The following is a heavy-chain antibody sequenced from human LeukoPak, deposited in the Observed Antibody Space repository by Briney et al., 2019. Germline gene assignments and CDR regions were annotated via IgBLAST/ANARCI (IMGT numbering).Heavy chain of an antibody. CDR2: IYYSGST. V-gene: IGHV4-39*07. Sequence: SETLSLTCTVSGGSISSSSYYWGWIRQPPGKGLEWIGSIYYSGSTYYNPSLKSRVTISVDTSKNQFSLKLSSVTAADTAVYYCARDYSGYDSSAFDIWGQGTMVTVSS. D-gene: IGHD5-12*01. CDR3: ARDYSGYDSSAFDI. CDR1: GGSISSSSYY. J-gene: IGHJ3*02.